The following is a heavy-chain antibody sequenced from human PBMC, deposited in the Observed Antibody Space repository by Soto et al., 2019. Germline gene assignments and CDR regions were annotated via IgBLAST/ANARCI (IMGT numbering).Heavy chain of an antibody. CDR1: GCSISSGGYY. V-gene: IGHV4-31*03. CDR3: ARGYDFWSGYFDY. D-gene: IGHD3-3*01. J-gene: IGHJ4*02. Sequence: SETLSLTCTVSGCSISSGGYYWSWIRQHPGKGLEWIGYIYYSGSTYYNPSLKSRVTISVDTSKNQFSLKLSSVTAADTAVYYCARGYDFWSGYFDYWGRGTLVTVSS. CDR2: IYYSGST.